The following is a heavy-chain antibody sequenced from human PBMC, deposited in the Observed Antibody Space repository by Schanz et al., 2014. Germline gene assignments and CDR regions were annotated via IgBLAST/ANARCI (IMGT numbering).Heavy chain of an antibody. D-gene: IGHD4-17*01. CDR3: VSACGEVLDH. CDR1: GFTFSNHG. Sequence: QVQLVESGGGVVQPGRSLRLSCAASGFTFSNHGMHWVRQSPGKGLEWVALIWYDGSNEYYADSVKGRFTISRDNPKKTLYLQMNSLRAEDTAVYYCVSACGEVLDHWGQGTLVTVSS. CDR2: IWYDGSNE. V-gene: IGHV3-33*01. J-gene: IGHJ4*02.